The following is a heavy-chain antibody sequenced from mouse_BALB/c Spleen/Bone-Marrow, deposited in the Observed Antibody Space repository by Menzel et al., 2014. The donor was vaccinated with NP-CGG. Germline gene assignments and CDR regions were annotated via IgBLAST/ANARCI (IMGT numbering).Heavy chain of an antibody. CDR2: IFPGDNTT. Sequence: VKLVESGVELVKPGGSVKLSCKTSGITFTSYDINWVRQRPEQGLEWIGWIFPGDNTTKNNEKSKGKATLSTDKSYSSVHIQLSRLTSEDSAGYFCVSSRVGDWYFDDWGPGTTVTISS. CDR3: VSSRVGDWYFDD. J-gene: IGHJ1*01. CDR1: GITFTSYD. D-gene: IGHD1-1*01. V-gene: IGHV1S50*01.